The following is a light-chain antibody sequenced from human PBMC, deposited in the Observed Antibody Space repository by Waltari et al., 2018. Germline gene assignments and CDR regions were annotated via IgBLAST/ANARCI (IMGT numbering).Light chain of an antibody. J-gene: IGLJ3*02. CDR3: CSDEGDNTWV. CDR1: SSDVGSHDL. Sequence: QSALTQPASVSASPGQSITISCTGTSSDVGSHDLVSWYQQFPGKAPKLIIYDGNKRPSRVSNRFSGFQSGNTATLTISGLLAEDEADYYCCSDEGDNTWVFGGGTKVTVL. V-gene: IGLV2-23*01. CDR2: DGN.